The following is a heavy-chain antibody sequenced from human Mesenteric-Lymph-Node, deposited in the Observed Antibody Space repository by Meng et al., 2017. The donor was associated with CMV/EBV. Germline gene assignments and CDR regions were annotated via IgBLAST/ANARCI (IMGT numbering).Heavy chain of an antibody. D-gene: IGHD4-11*01. CDR3: ATYSSYDAAFDF. Sequence: CTVSGGPLNSGNFYWSWIRQHPEKGLEWIGNIYFSGKTSYNSSLKSRLAISLDTSGSQFSLKLSSVSAADTAVYYCATYSSYDAAFDFRGQGILVTVSS. CDR1: GGPLNSGNFY. V-gene: IGHV4-31*03. CDR2: IYFSGKT. J-gene: IGHJ4*02.